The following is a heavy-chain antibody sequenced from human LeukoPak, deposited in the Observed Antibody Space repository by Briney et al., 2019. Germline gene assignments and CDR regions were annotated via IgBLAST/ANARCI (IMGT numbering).Heavy chain of an antibody. CDR2: ISTNGGST. D-gene: IGHD4-17*01. CDR3: ARAPRMTTVTYFDH. J-gene: IGHJ4*02. V-gene: IGHV3-64*01. CDR1: GFTFSSYW. Sequence: PGGSLRLSCAASGFTFSSYWMSWVRQAPGKGLECVSAISTNGGSTYYANSVKGRFTISRDNSKNTLYLQMGSLRAEDMAVYYCARAPRMTTVTYFDHWGQGTLVTVSS.